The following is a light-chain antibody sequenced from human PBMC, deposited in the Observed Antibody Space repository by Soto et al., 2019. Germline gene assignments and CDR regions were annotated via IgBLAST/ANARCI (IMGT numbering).Light chain of an antibody. J-gene: IGKJ4*01. CDR1: QVSVTY. CDR3: QQLRLYPST. Sequence: IRMTQTPSSLSESEGERVTITFRASQVSVTYLAWNQQKPGQVPELLIQAASTLQGGVPSRFSGSGSGTDFALTITSLQAEDFATYYCQQLRLYPSTFGGGTIV. V-gene: IGKV1-27*01. CDR2: AAS.